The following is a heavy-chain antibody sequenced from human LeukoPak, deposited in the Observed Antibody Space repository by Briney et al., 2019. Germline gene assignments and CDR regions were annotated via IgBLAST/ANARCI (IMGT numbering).Heavy chain of an antibody. CDR2: ISSNGGST. Sequence: GGSLRLSCAASGFTFSSYAMHWVRQAPGKGLEYVSAISSNGGSTYYANSVKGRFTISRDNSKNTLYLQMGSLRAEDMAVYYCARGGEGSGSYFDYWGQGTLVTVSS. J-gene: IGHJ4*02. D-gene: IGHD1-26*01. V-gene: IGHV3-64*01. CDR3: ARGGEGSGSYFDY. CDR1: GFTFSSYA.